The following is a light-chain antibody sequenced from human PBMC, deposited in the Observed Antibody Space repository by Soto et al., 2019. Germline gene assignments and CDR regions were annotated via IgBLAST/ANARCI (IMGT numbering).Light chain of an antibody. J-gene: IGKJ2*01. CDR3: QHYGSSPYT. CDR2: GAS. Sequence: EIVLTQSPGTLSLSPGERATLSCRASQSVSSSYLAWYQQKPGQAPSQASRLLIYGASSRATGVPDRFSGSGSGTDFTLTISRLEPEDFAVYYCQHYGSSPYTFGQGTKLEI. V-gene: IGKV3-20*01. CDR1: QSVSSSY.